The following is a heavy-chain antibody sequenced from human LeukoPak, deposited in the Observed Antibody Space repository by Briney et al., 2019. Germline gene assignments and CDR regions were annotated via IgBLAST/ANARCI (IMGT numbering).Heavy chain of an antibody. D-gene: IGHD1-26*01. CDR3: ASTRWELLRGWFDP. CDR2: IYHSGST. V-gene: IGHV4-59*12. Sequence: SETLSLTCTVSIGSISNYYWSWIRQPPGKGLEWIGYIYHSGSTNYNPSLKSRVTISVDTSKNQFSLKLSSVTAADTAVYYCASTRWELLRGWFDPWGQGTLVTVSS. J-gene: IGHJ5*02. CDR1: IGSISNYY.